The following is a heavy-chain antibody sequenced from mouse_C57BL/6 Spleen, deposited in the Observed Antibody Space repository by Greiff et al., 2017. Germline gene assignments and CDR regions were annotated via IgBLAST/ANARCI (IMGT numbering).Heavy chain of an antibody. Sequence: VQLQQSGAELVQPGASVKVSCKASGYTFTSYWMHWVKQRPGQGLEWIGRIDPADSDTNYNQKFKGKATVTADKSSSTAYMQLSSLSSEDSAVYYCATYYGCDAMDDWGQGTSVTGSS. CDR3: ATYYGCDAMDD. D-gene: IGHD2-9*01. V-gene: IGHV1-74*01. J-gene: IGHJ4*01. CDR1: GYTFTSYW. CDR2: IDPADSDT.